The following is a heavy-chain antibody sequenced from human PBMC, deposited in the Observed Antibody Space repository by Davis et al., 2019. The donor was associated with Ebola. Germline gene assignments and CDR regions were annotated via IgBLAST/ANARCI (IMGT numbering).Heavy chain of an antibody. CDR2: ISSSSSTI. J-gene: IGHJ4*02. CDR3: ARGGYD. CDR1: GFTFSNAW. Sequence: GESLKISCAASGFTFSNAWMNWVRQAPGKGLEWVSYISSSSSTIYYADSVKGRFTISRDNAKNSLYLQMNSLRDEDTAVYYCARGGYDWGQGTLVTVSS. V-gene: IGHV3-48*02. D-gene: IGHD3-3*01.